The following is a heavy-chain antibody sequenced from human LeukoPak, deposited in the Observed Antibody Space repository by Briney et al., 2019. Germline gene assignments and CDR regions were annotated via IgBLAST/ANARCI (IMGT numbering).Heavy chain of an antibody. J-gene: IGHJ4*02. Sequence: GGSLTLSCAASGFIFRSYGMHWVRQAPGKGLVWVSRINTDGSSTSYADSVKGRFTISRDNAKNTLYLQMNSLRAEDTAVYYCARGGGCSSTSCYLVYWGQGTLVTVSS. CDR2: INTDGSST. D-gene: IGHD2-2*01. V-gene: IGHV3-74*01. CDR3: ARGGGCSSTSCYLVY. CDR1: GFIFRSYG.